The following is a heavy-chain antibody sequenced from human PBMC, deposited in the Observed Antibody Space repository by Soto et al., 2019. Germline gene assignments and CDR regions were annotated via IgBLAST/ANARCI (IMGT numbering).Heavy chain of an antibody. D-gene: IGHD5-18*01. V-gene: IGHV1-18*01. CDR2: ISAHNGNT. CDR1: GYTFTSYS. Sequence: QVQLVQSGAEVQKPEASVKVSCKASGYTFTSYSITWVRQAPGQGLEWMGWISAHNGNTKYAQKLQGRVTMTTDTSTSTAYMEVRSLRSDDTAVYYCARDTAMALPDAWGQGTLVTVSS. J-gene: IGHJ4*02. CDR3: ARDTAMALPDA.